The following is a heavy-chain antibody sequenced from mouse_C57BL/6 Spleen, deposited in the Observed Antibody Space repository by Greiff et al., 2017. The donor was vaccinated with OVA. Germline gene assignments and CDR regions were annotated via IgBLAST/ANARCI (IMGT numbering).Heavy chain of an antibody. J-gene: IGHJ2*01. V-gene: IGHV1-55*01. CDR2: IYPGSGST. D-gene: IGHD1-1*01. Sequence: QVQLQQPGAELVKPGASVKMSCKASGYTFTSYWITWVKQRPRQGLEWIGDIYPGSGSTNYNEKFKSKATLTVDTSSSTAYMQLSSLTSEDSAVYYCARRRSTTVPYFDYWGQGTTLTVSS. CDR1: GYTFTSYW. CDR3: ARRRSTTVPYFDY.